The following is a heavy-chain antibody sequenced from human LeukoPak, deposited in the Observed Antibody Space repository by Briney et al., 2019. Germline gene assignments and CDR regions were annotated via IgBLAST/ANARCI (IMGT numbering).Heavy chain of an antibody. CDR1: GFTFSSYW. D-gene: IGHD2-15*01. CDR2: IKQDGSEK. Sequence: AGGSLRLSCAASGFTFSSYWMRWGRQAPGKGLEWVANIKQDGSEKNYVDSVKGRFTISRDNGKNALYLLMNSLRAEDTAVYYCAREGVVAAGDYWGQGTLVTVSS. J-gene: IGHJ4*02. V-gene: IGHV3-7*01. CDR3: AREGVVAAGDY.